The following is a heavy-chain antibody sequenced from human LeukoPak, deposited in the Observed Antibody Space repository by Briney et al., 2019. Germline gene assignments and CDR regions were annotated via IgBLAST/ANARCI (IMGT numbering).Heavy chain of an antibody. J-gene: IGHJ4*02. CDR1: GYTFTSYD. V-gene: IGHV1-8*01. Sequence: GASVKVSCKASGYTFTSYDINWVRQATGQGLEWMGWMNPNSGNTGYAQKFQGRVTMTRNTSISTAYMELSSLRSEDTAVYYCARGDLFDWLLNFDYWGQGTLVTVSS. CDR3: ARGDLFDWLLNFDY. CDR2: MNPNSGNT. D-gene: IGHD3-9*01.